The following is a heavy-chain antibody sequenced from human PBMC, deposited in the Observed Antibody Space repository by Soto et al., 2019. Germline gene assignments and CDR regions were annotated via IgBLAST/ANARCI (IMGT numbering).Heavy chain of an antibody. CDR2: IFYSGRI. V-gene: IGHV4-39*01. CDR1: GGSISSSDYS. D-gene: IGHD4-17*01. CDR3: ARSKGGRYGDYWYFDL. J-gene: IGHJ2*01. Sequence: QLHLQESGPGLVKASETLSLTCAVSGGSISSSDYSWGWIRQSPGKGLESIGSIFYSGRISYNLSLKSRVTMSIDTSKNQFSLNLNSVTAADTAVFYCARSKGGRYGDYWYFDLWGRGTLVTVSS.